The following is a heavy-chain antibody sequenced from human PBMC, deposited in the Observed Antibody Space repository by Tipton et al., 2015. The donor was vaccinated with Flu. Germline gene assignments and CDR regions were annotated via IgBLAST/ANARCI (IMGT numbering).Heavy chain of an antibody. V-gene: IGHV4-39*07. CDR2: IYYSGAT. CDR3: ARAAGSPYYFDY. J-gene: IGHJ4*02. D-gene: IGHD3-10*01. Sequence: TLSLTCSVSDGSISSTNYYWGWIRQSPGKGLEWIATIYYSGATYRNPSLKSRVTISVDPSKNHFSLKLTSLTAADTALYYCARAAGSPYYFDYWGQGTKVTVSS. CDR1: DGSISSTNYY.